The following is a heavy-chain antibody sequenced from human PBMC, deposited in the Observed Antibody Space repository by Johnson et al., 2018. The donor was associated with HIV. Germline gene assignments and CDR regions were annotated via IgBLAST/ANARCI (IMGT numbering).Heavy chain of an antibody. CDR1: GFSISSNY. CDR2: FYSGSNT. CDR3: ARHKAVADAFDI. D-gene: IGHD6-19*01. V-gene: IGHV3-53*01. J-gene: IGHJ3*02. Sequence: EVQLVESGGGLIQPGGSLRLSCKASGFSISSNYMSWVRQPPGKGLEWVSVFYSGSNTYYADSVKGRFTISRDNSNNTLYLQMNSLRAEDTSVYYCARHKAVADAFDIWGQGTVVTVS.